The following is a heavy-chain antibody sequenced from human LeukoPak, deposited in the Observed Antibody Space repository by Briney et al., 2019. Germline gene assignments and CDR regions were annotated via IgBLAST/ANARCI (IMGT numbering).Heavy chain of an antibody. V-gene: IGHV4-59*11. Sequence: SETLSLTCSVSGASFTSHYWGWIRQPPGKGPEWIGHLYYSGSTTYNPSLESRVTMSVDTSRKQISLKLNSVAAADTAVYYCARGRCSPYYVEAFDVWGQGTVVTVSS. CDR1: GASFTSHY. CDR3: ARGRCSPYYVEAFDV. CDR2: LYYSGST. J-gene: IGHJ3*01. D-gene: IGHD3-22*01.